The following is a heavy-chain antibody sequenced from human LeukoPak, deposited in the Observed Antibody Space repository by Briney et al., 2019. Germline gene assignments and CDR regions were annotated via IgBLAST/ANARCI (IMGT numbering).Heavy chain of an antibody. J-gene: IGHJ4*02. CDR3: ARDGWYCSSTSCRGGFDY. D-gene: IGHD2-2*01. CDR2: IIPIFGIA. V-gene: IGHV1-69*05. CDR1: GGTFSSYA. Sequence: ASVKVSCKASGGTFSSYAISWVRQAPGQGLEWMGGIIPIFGIANYAQKFQGRVTITTDESTSTAYMELSSLRSEDTAVYYCARDGWYCSSTSCRGGFDYWGQGTLVTVSS.